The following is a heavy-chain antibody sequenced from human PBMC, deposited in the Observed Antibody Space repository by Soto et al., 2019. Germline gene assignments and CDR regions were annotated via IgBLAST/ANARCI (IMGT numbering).Heavy chain of an antibody. CDR2: IYYSGST. J-gene: IGHJ4*02. V-gene: IGHV4-59*01. CDR1: GGSISSYY. Sequence: QVQLQESGPGLVKPSETLSLTCTVSGGSISSYYWSWIRQPPGKGLEWIGYIYYSGSTNYNPSLKRRVTISVDTSKNQFSLKLSSVTAAYTAVYYCASQLNRDGYNLGAFDYLGQGTLVTVSS. D-gene: IGHD5-12*01. CDR3: ASQLNRDGYNLGAFDY.